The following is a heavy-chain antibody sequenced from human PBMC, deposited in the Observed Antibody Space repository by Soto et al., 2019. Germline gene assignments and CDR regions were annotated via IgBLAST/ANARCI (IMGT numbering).Heavy chain of an antibody. J-gene: IGHJ6*02. Sequence: PGGSLRLSCAASGFTVSSNYMSWVRQAPGKGLEWVSVIYSGGSTYYADSVKGQFTISRDNSKNTLYLQMNSLRAEDTAVYYCARGYDYYYYGMDVWGQGTTVTVSS. CDR2: IYSGGST. V-gene: IGHV3-53*01. CDR1: GFTVSSNY. CDR3: ARGYDYYYYGMDV. D-gene: IGHD1-20*01.